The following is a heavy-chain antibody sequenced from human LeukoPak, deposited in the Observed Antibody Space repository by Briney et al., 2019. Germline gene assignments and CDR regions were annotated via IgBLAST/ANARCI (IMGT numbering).Heavy chain of an antibody. CDR2: INPSGGST. V-gene: IGHV1-46*01. J-gene: IGHJ4*02. CDR3: ARFSPGGGDYFDY. CDR1: GYTFTSYY. Sequence: GASVKVSXKASGYTFTSYYMHWVRQAPGQGLEWMGIINPSGGSTSYAQKFQGRVTMTRDTSTSTVYMELSSLGSEDTAVYYCARFSPGGGDYFDYWGQGTLVTVSS. D-gene: IGHD2-15*01.